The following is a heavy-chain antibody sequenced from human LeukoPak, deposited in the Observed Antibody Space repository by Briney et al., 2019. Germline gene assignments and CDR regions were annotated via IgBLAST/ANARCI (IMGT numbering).Heavy chain of an antibody. CDR3: ARRIVATIWDYNFDY. CDR1: GYTFTGYY. Sequence: ASVKVSCKASGYTFTGYYMHWVRQAPGQGLEWMGWINPNSGGTNYAQKFQGRVTMTRDTSISTAYMELSRLRSDDTAVYYCARRIVATIWDYNFDYWGQGTLVTVSS. J-gene: IGHJ4*02. CDR2: INPNSGGT. D-gene: IGHD5-12*01. V-gene: IGHV1-2*02.